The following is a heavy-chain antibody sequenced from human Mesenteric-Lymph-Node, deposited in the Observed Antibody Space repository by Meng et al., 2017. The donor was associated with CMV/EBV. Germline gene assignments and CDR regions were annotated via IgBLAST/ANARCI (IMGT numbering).Heavy chain of an antibody. D-gene: IGHD3-3*01. CDR1: GFTFSDYY. V-gene: IGHV3-11*04. CDR2: ISNSGNII. Sequence: GESLKISCAASGFTFSDYYMSWIRQAPGKGLEWVSYISNSGNIIDYADSVKGRFTISRDNAKKSLYLQMNSLRAEDTAVYYCARVKGRFSKNGLDVWGQGTTVTVSS. J-gene: IGHJ6*02. CDR3: ARVKGRFSKNGLDV.